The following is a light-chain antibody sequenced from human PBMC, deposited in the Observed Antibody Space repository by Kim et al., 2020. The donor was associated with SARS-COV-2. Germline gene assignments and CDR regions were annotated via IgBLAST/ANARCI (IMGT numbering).Light chain of an antibody. V-gene: IGLV3-1*01. CDR3: QAWDSSTHNYV. J-gene: IGLJ1*01. CDR1: KVGDKY. Sequence: PGQTASITCSGYKVGDKYVSWYQQKPGQSPVVVIYRDNQRPSGIPERFSGSNSGNTATLTISGTQAMDEADYYCQAWDSSTHNYVFGAGTKVTVL. CDR2: RDN.